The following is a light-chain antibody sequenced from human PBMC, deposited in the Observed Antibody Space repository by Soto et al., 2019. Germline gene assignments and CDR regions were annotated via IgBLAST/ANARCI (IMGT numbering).Light chain of an antibody. CDR3: QQRSNWPPYT. V-gene: IGKV3-11*01. Sequence: EIVLKQSPATLSLSPGERATLSCRASQSVSSYLAWYQQKPGQAPRLLIYDASNRATGIPARFSGSGSGTDFTLTISSLEPEDFAVYYCQQRSNWPPYTFGPGTKLEIK. CDR1: QSVSSY. CDR2: DAS. J-gene: IGKJ2*01.